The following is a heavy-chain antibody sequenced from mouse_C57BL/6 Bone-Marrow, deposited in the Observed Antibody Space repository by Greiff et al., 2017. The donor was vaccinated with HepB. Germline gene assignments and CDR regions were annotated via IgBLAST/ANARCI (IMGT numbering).Heavy chain of an antibody. J-gene: IGHJ2*01. CDR2: INYDGSST. CDR1: GFTFSDYY. CDR3: ARDLDYFDY. Sequence: DVQLVESEGGLVQPGSSMKLSCTASGFTFSDYYMAWVRQVPEKGLEWVANINYDGSSTHYLDSLKSRFIISRDNAKNILYLQMSSLKSEDTATYYCARDLDYFDYWGQGTTLTVSS. V-gene: IGHV5-16*01.